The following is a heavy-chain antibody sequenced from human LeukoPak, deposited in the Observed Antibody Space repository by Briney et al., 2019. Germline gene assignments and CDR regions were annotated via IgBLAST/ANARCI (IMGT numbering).Heavy chain of an antibody. J-gene: IGHJ6*03. CDR3: ARSGLLWFGELLTYYYYYMDV. Sequence: ASVKVSCKASGYTFTSYGISSVRQAPGQGLEWMGWISAYNGNTNYAQKLQGRVTMTTDTSTSTAYMELRSLRSDDTAVYYCARSGLLWFGELLTYYYYYMDVWGKGTTVTISS. D-gene: IGHD3-10*01. CDR1: GYTFTSYG. V-gene: IGHV1-18*01. CDR2: ISAYNGNT.